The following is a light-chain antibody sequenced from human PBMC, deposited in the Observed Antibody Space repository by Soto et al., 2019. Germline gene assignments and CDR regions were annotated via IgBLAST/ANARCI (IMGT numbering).Light chain of an antibody. CDR3: KQADTFPIT. CDR1: QSISSY. Sequence: DIQMTQSPSSLSASVGDGVTITCRASQSISSYVSWYQQKPGKAPKLLIYAASTLQSGVPSRFSGSGSGTDFTLTISSLQPEDVATYYCKQADTFPITFGQGTRLEIK. J-gene: IGKJ5*01. CDR2: AAS. V-gene: IGKV1-27*01.